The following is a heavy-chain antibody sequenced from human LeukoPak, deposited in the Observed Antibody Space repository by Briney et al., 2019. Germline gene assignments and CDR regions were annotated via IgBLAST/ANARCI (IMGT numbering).Heavy chain of an antibody. CDR3: AREFGSSSHFDY. CDR2: ISSNGGST. J-gene: IGHJ4*02. CDR1: GFXFSSYA. D-gene: IGHD6-6*01. V-gene: IGHV3-64*01. Sequence: GGSLRLSCAASGFXFSSYAIHWVRQAPGKGLEYVSTISSNGGSTYYANTVKGRFTISRDNSKNTLYLRMGSLRAEDMAVYYCAREFGSSSHFDYWGQGTLVTVSS.